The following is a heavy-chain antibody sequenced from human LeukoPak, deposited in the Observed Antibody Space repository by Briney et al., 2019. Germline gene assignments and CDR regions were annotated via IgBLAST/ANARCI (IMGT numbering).Heavy chain of an antibody. J-gene: IGHJ1*01. CDR3: ARRRYYDGSGYLE. D-gene: IGHD3-22*01. CDR2: IYYSGRT. V-gene: IGHV4-39*01. Sequence: PSETLSLTCSVSGDSVSRSDSYWDWIRQPPGKGLEWIGTIYYSGRTYYSPSLKSRVTLSVDTSSNQFSLNLRSVTAAYTAVYYCARRRYYDGSGYLEWGQGTLLSVSS. CDR1: GDSVSRSDSY.